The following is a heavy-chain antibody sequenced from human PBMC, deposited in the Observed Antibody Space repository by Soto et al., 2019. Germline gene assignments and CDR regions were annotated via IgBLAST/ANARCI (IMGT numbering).Heavy chain of an antibody. D-gene: IGHD6-6*01. V-gene: IGHV3-21*01. J-gene: IGHJ5*02. CDR2: ISSSSSYI. CDR1: GFTFSSYS. CDR3: ASTVWGIEARTT. Sequence: GGSLRLSCAASGFTFSSYSMNWVRQAPGKGLEWVSSISSSSSYIYYADSVKGRFTISRDNAKNSLYLQMNSLRAEDTAVYYCASTVWGIEARTTWGQGTLVTVSS.